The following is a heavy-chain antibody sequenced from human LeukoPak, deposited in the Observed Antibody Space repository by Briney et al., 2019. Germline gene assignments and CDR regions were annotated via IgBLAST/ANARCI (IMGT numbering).Heavy chain of an antibody. D-gene: IGHD3-22*01. CDR2: IYYSGGT. CDR3: ARRGGDSSGNFDY. V-gene: IGHV4-59*08. Sequence: TETLSLTCTVSGGSISSYYWSWIRQPPGKGLEWIGYIYYSGGTNYNPSLKSRVTISVDTSKKQFSLRLSSVTAADTAVYYCARRGGDSSGNFDYWGQGTLVTVSS. CDR1: GGSISSYY. J-gene: IGHJ4*02.